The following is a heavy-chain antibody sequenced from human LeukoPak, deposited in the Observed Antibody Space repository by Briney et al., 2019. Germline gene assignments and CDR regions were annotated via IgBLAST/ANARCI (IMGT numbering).Heavy chain of an antibody. CDR1: GGSISSYY. CDR3: ASLPWYFDY. J-gene: IGHJ4*02. V-gene: IGHV4-59*01. Sequence: SETLSLTCTVSGGSISSYYWSWIRQPPGKGLEWIGYIYYSGSTNYNPSLKSRVTISVDTSKNQFSLKLSSVTAADTAVYYCASLPWYFDYWGQGTLVTVSS. CDR2: IYYSGST.